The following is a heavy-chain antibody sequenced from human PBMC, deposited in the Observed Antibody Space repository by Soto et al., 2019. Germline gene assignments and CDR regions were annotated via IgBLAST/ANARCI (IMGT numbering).Heavy chain of an antibody. D-gene: IGHD2-2*01. CDR1: GGSISSSSYY. J-gene: IGHJ5*02. CDR3: ARGLRRQLLNWFDP. Sequence: SETLSLTCTVSGGSISSSSYYWGWIRQPPGKGLEWIGSIYYSGSTYSNPSLKRRVTISVDTSKNQFSLKLSSVTAADTAVYYCARGLRRQLLNWFDPWGQGTLVTVSS. CDR2: IYYSGST. V-gene: IGHV4-39*07.